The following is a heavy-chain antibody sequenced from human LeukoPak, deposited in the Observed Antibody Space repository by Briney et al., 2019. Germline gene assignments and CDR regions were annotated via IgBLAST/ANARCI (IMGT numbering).Heavy chain of an antibody. D-gene: IGHD3-3*01. CDR3: ARDSPIFGAPNAFDI. Sequence: SETLSLTCSVSGVSISSGTYYWGWIRQPPGKGLEWGGSSHYSGSTDYNPSLKSRVTISVDTSKNQFSLKLSSVTAADTAVYYCARDSPIFGAPNAFDIWGQGTMVTVSS. J-gene: IGHJ3*02. CDR1: GVSISSGTYY. V-gene: IGHV4-39*07. CDR2: SHYSGST.